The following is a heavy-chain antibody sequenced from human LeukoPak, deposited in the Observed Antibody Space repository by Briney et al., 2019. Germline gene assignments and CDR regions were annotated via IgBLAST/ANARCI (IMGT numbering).Heavy chain of an antibody. J-gene: IGHJ4*02. CDR3: ARFYYYDSSGYYPRYFDH. Sequence: SETLSLTCAVYGGSFSGYYWSWIRQPPGKGLEWIGEINHSGSTNYNPSLKSRVTISVDTSKNQFSLKLSSVTAADTAVYYCARFYYYDSSGYYPRYFDHWGPGTLVTVSS. CDR1: GGSFSGYY. V-gene: IGHV4-34*01. CDR2: INHSGST. D-gene: IGHD3-22*01.